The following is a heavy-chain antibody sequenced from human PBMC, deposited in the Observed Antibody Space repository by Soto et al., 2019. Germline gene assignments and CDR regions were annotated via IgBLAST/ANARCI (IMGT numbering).Heavy chain of an antibody. V-gene: IGHV3-23*01. Sequence: PGGSLRLSCAASKFTFRNYAMTWVRQAPGKGLEWVSHISGSGDSTYYADSVKGRFTISRDNSKNTLYLQMNSLRAEDTAVYYCAKDAPDYYRSGRPDYFDYWGQGTLVTVSS. CDR3: AKDAPDYYRSGRPDYFDY. D-gene: IGHD3-10*01. CDR2: ISGSGDST. CDR1: KFTFRNYA. J-gene: IGHJ4*02.